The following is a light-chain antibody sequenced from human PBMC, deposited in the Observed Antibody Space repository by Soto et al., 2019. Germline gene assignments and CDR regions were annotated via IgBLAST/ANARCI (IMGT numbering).Light chain of an antibody. CDR2: SAS. J-gene: IGKJ4*01. Sequence: DIQLTQSPSTLSASVGDRVTITCRASPSLSDWLAWYQQIPGTAPKLLIYSASSVEDGVPSRFSGSGSGTEFTLTIRSLQPDDFATYYCQQYETYPLTFGGGTKVEIK. V-gene: IGKV1-5*03. CDR1: PSLSDW. CDR3: QQYETYPLT.